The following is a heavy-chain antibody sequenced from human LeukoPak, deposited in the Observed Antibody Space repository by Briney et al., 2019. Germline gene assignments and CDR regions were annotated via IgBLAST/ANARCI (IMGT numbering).Heavy chain of an antibody. CDR3: VRGRQGHY. CDR1: GGSFSGHY. Sequence: SETLSLTCAVSGGSFSGHYWTWIRQPPGKGLEWIVEINDSGSTNHNPSLKGRVTISVDTSKNQFSLKLSSVTAADTAVYYCVRGRQGHYWGQGTLVTVSS. CDR2: INDSGST. V-gene: IGHV4-34*01. J-gene: IGHJ4*02.